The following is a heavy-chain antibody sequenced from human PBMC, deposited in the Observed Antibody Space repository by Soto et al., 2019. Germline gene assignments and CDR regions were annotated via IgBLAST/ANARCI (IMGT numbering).Heavy chain of an antibody. CDR2: IYYSGST. CDR3: AIKLFTRVGGVDYYYYRDV. D-gene: IGHD3-10*01. V-gene: IGHV4-39*01. Sequence: SETLSLTCTVSGGSISSSSYYWGWIRQPPGKGLEWIGSIYYSGSTYYNPSLKSRVTISVDTSKNQFSLKLSSVTAADTAVYYCAIKLFTRVGGVDYYYYRDVGGKGPRVTVPS. J-gene: IGHJ6*03. CDR1: GGSISSSSYY.